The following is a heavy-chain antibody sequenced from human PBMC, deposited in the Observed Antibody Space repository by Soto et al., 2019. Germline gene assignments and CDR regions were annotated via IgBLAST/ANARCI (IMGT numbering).Heavy chain of an antibody. Sequence: SETLSLTCIVSGGFVSSGSYYWSWIRQPPGKGLEWIGYIYYSGSTNYNPSLKSRVTISLDTSKNQFSLKLYSVTAADTDVYYCATLKKWSHGHWGQGTLVTVYS. V-gene: IGHV4-61*01. D-gene: IGHD1-26*01. CDR2: IYYSGST. J-gene: IGHJ4*02. CDR1: GGFVSSGSYY. CDR3: ATLKKWSHGH.